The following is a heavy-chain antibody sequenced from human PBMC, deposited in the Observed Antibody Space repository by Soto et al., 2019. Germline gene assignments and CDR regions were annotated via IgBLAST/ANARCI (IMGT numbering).Heavy chain of an antibody. V-gene: IGHV4-61*01. CDR3: ARDFAYFDS. Sequence: SETLSLTCSVSGGSVSSGYYYWSWIRQPPGKGLEWIGYVYHTGRTSYNPSLKSRVSISMDTSKNQFSLNLDSVTAADTAVYFCARDFAYFDSWGQGTLVTVSS. J-gene: IGHJ4*02. CDR2: VYHTGRT. CDR1: GGSVSSGYYY. D-gene: IGHD3-3*01.